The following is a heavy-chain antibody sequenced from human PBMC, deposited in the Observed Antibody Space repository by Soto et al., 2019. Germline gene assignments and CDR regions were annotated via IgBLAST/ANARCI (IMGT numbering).Heavy chain of an antibody. CDR2: IYSGGST. Sequence: EVQLVESGGVLIQPGGSLRLSCAASGFTVSSNYMSWVRQAPGEGLEWVSVIYSGGSTYYADSVKGRFTISRDNSKNTLYLQMNSLRAEDTAVYYCARAFVVAATYYYGMDVWGQGTTVTVSS. V-gene: IGHV3-53*01. CDR1: GFTVSSNY. D-gene: IGHD2-15*01. CDR3: ARAFVVAATYYYGMDV. J-gene: IGHJ6*02.